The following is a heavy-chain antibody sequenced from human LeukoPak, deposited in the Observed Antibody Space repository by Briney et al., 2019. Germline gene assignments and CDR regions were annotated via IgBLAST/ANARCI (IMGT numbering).Heavy chain of an antibody. D-gene: IGHD6-13*01. Sequence: PSETLSLTCTVSGGSISSGGYYWSWIRQPPGKGLEWIGYIYHSGSTYYNPSLKSRVTISVDRSKNQFSLKLSSVTAADTAVYYCARGYIAAAGTQAFDIWGQGTMVTVSS. CDR2: IYHSGST. CDR3: ARGYIAAAGTQAFDI. J-gene: IGHJ3*02. V-gene: IGHV4-30-2*01. CDR1: GGSISSGGYY.